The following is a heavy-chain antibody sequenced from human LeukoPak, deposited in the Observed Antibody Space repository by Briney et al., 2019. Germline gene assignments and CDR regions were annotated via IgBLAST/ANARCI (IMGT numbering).Heavy chain of an antibody. J-gene: IGHJ3*02. V-gene: IGHV3-53*01. D-gene: IGHD2-2*01. Sequence: SGGSLRLSCAASGFTVSSNYMSWVRQAPGKGLEWVSVIYSGGSTYYADSVKGRFTISRDNSKNTLYLQMSSLRAEDTAVYYWGRVLGPAFDIWGQGKMFTVSS. CDR3: GRVLGPAFDI. CDR2: IYSGGST. CDR1: GFTVSSNY.